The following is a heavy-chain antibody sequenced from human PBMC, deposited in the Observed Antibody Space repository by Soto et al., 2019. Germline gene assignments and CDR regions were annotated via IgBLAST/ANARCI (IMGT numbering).Heavy chain of an antibody. J-gene: IGHJ5*02. V-gene: IGHV3-11*01. D-gene: IGHD6-13*01. Sequence: QVQLVESGGGLVKPGGSLRLSCAASGFTFSDYDMTWIRQAPGKGLEWISFISGSGKTIHFADSLEGRFTISRDNAKNSVYLEMNSLRAEDTAVYYCARDAGYSSSLYFSWFDPWGPGTLVTVSS. CDR3: ARDAGYSSSLYFSWFDP. CDR2: ISGSGKTI. CDR1: GFTFSDYD.